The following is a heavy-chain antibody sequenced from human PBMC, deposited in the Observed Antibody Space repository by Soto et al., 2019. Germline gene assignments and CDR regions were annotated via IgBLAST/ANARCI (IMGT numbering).Heavy chain of an antibody. J-gene: IGHJ4*02. V-gene: IGHV4-31*03. CDR1: GGSISSVGYY. CDR3: ARVYSGYDYLDY. D-gene: IGHD5-12*01. CDR2: IFHSGTA. Sequence: PSETLSLTCTVSGGSISSVGYYWNWIRQHPEKGLEWIGYIFHSGTAYYNPSLQSRVTISVDTSKNQFSLRLSSVTAADTAVYYCARVYSGYDYLDYWGPGTLVTVSS.